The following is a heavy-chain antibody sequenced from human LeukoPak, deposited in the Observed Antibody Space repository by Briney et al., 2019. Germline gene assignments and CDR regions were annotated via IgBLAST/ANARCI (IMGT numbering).Heavy chain of an antibody. J-gene: IGHJ4*02. CDR1: GFTFSSYG. Sequence: GGSLRLSCAASGFTFSSYGMNWVRQAPGKGLEWVSYISSGSSTIYFADSVRGRFTISRDNAKNLLYLQMNSLRAEDTAVYYCASFPWDLRPTWGQGTLVSVAS. D-gene: IGHD1-26*01. CDR2: ISSGSSTI. CDR3: ASFPWDLRPT. V-gene: IGHV3-48*01.